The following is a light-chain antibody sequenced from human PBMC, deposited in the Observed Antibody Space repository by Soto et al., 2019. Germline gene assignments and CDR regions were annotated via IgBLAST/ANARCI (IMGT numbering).Light chain of an antibody. J-gene: IGLJ1*01. V-gene: IGLV3-25*03. CDR1: ALPKQY. Sequence: SSELTQPPSVSVSPGQTARITCSGDALPKQYAYWYQQKPGQAPVLVIYKDSERPSGIPERFSGSSSGTTVTLTISGVQAEDEADYYCQSADSSGTTGVFGTGTKLTVL. CDR3: QSADSSGTTGV. CDR2: KDS.